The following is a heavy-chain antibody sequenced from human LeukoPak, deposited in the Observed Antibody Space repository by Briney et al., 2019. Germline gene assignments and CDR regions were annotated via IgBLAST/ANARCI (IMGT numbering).Heavy chain of an antibody. CDR1: GGSFSGYY. CDR3: ARGGLAFAAAATHDFDY. J-gene: IGHJ4*02. CDR2: INHSGST. V-gene: IGHV4-34*01. D-gene: IGHD6-13*01. Sequence: PTETLSLTCAVYGGSFSGYYRSWIRQPPGKGLEWIGEINHSGSTNYNPSLKSRATISVDTSKNQCSLKLSSVTAADTAVYYCARGGLAFAAAATHDFDYWGQGTLVTVSS.